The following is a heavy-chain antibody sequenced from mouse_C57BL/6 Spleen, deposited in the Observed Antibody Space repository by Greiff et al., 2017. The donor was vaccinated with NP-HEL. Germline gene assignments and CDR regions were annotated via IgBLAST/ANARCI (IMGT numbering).Heavy chain of an antibody. CDR1: GYTFTSYG. V-gene: IGHV1-81*01. CDR2: IYPRSGNT. CDR3: ARQKDGSVFAY. J-gene: IGHJ3*01. Sequence: VQLQESGAELARPGASVKLSCKASGYTFTSYGISWVKQRTGQGLEWIGEIYPRSGNTYYNEKFKGKATLTADKSSSTAYMELRSLTSEDSAVYFCARQKDGSVFAYWGQGTLVTVSA. D-gene: IGHD1-1*01.